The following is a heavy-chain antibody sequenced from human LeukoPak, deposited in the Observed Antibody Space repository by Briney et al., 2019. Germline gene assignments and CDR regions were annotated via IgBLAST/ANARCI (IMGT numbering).Heavy chain of an antibody. Sequence: PGGSLRLSCSASGFTFNSYAMHWVRQAPGKGLEYVSAISNSGGSTYYADSVKGRFTISRDNSKNTLYLQMSSLRAEDTAVYYCAKEKGIYCSSIDCSPGMDVWGQGTTVTVSS. CDR3: AKEKGIYCSSIDCSPGMDV. CDR1: GFTFNSYA. V-gene: IGHV3-64*04. D-gene: IGHD2-2*01. CDR2: ISNSGGST. J-gene: IGHJ6*02.